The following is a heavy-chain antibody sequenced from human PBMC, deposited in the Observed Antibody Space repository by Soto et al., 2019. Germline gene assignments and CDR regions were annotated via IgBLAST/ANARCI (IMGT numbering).Heavy chain of an antibody. CDR1: GGSISSSNW. D-gene: IGHD1-26*01. CDR2: IYHSGST. J-gene: IGHJ3*02. CDR3: ARDERYSGTSNPYAFDI. V-gene: IGHV4-4*02. Sequence: QVQLQESGPGLVKPSGTLSLTCAVSGGSISSSNWWSWVRQPPGKGLEWMGEIYHSGSTNYNPSLKSRVTISGDKSKNQFSLKLSSVTAADTAVYYCARDERYSGTSNPYAFDIWGQGTMVTVSS.